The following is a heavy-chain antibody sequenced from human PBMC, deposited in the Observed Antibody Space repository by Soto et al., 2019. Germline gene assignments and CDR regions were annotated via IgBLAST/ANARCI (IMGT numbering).Heavy chain of an antibody. V-gene: IGHV1-69*13. CDR2: IIPIFGTA. CDR1: GGTFSSYA. Sequence: SVKVSCKASGGTFSSYAISWVRQAPGQGLEWMGGIIPIFGTANYAQKFQGRVTITADESTSTAYMELSSLRSEDTAVYYCARAGVVPAATDNYYYYGMGVWGQGTTVTVSS. D-gene: IGHD2-2*01. CDR3: ARAGVVPAATDNYYYYGMGV. J-gene: IGHJ6*02.